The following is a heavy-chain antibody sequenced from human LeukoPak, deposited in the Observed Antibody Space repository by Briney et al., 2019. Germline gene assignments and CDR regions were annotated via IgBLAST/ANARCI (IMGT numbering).Heavy chain of an antibody. CDR3: ARDMNVVVPAAIGDWFDP. Sequence: SETLSLTCTVSGGSISSYYWSWFRQPAGKGLEWIGRIYTSGSTNYNPSLKSRVTMSVDTSKNQFSLKLSSVTAADTAVYYCARDMNVVVPAAIGDWFDPWGQGTLVTVSS. J-gene: IGHJ5*02. D-gene: IGHD2-2*01. V-gene: IGHV4-4*07. CDR2: IYTSGST. CDR1: GGSISSYY.